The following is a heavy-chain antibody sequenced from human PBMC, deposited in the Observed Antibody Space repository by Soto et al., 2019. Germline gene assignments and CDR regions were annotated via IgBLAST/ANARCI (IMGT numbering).Heavy chain of an antibody. CDR3: ARVKDSEYYYYYMDV. Sequence: QVQLQESGPGLVKPSQTLSLTCTVSGGSISSGGYYWSRIRQQSGKGLEWIGYIYYRGSTYYNPSLKSRVTISVDTSKNQFSLKLSSVTAADTAVYYCARVKDSEYYYYYMDVWGKGTTVTVSS. CDR2: IYYRGST. J-gene: IGHJ6*03. CDR1: GGSISSGGYY. V-gene: IGHV4-31*03. D-gene: IGHD2-15*01.